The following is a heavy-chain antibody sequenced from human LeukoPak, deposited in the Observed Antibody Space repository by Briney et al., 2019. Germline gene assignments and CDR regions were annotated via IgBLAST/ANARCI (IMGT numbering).Heavy chain of an antibody. CDR3: ARGDIVVVPAASLHDY. J-gene: IGHJ4*02. Sequence: GGSLRLSCAASGFTFSSYAMHWVRQAPGKGLEWVAVISYDGSNKYYADSVKGRFTISRDNSKNTLYLQMNSLRAEDTAVYYCARGDIVVVPAASLHDYWGQGTQVTVSS. D-gene: IGHD2-2*01. CDR2: ISYDGSNK. V-gene: IGHV3-30*01. CDR1: GFTFSSYA.